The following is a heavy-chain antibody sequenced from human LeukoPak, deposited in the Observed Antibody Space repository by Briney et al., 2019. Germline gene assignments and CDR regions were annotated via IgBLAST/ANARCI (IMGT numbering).Heavy chain of an antibody. V-gene: IGHV1-2*02. D-gene: IGHD3-10*01. CDR2: VKPNSGGT. CDR3: ATNILVRDIINWFDP. J-gene: IGHJ5*02. CDR1: GYSFADYY. Sequence: GASVKVSCKASGYSFADYYMHWVRQAPGQGLEWMGWVKPNSGGTRSAQKFQGRVTMIRDTSISTAYMELSSLRYDDTAVYYCATNILVRDIINWFDPWGQGTLVTVSS.